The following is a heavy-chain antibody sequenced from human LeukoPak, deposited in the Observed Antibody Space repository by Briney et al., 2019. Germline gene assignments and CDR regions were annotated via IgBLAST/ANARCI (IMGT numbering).Heavy chain of an antibody. D-gene: IGHD3-9*01. J-gene: IGHJ4*02. CDR3: ARVYYDILTGYLQPYYFDY. Sequence: GASVTVSCKASGYTFTSYDINWVRQAAGQGLEWMGWMNPNSGNTGYAQKFQGRVTMTRNTSISTAYMELSSLRPEDTAVYYCARVYYDILTGYLQPYYFDYWGQGTLVTVSS. CDR2: MNPNSGNT. V-gene: IGHV1-8*01. CDR1: GYTFTSYD.